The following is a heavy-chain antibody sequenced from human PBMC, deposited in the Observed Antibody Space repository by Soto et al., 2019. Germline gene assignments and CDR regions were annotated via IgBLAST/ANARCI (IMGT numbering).Heavy chain of an antibody. J-gene: IGHJ6*02. CDR3: AREYSYGAYYYYGMDV. Sequence: ASVKVSCKASGYTFTSYYMHWVLHAPGQGLEWMGIINPSGGSTSYAQKFQGRVTMTRDTSTSTVYMELSSLRSEDTAVYYCAREYSYGAYYYYGMDVWGQGTTVTVSS. CDR1: GYTFTSYY. V-gene: IGHV1-46*01. CDR2: INPSGGST. D-gene: IGHD5-18*01.